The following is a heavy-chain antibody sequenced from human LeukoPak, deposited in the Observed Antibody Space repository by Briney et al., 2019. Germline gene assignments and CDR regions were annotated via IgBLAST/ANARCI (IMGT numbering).Heavy chain of an antibody. CDR2: ISSSSSYI. D-gene: IGHD4-17*01. Sequence: PGGSLRLSCAASGFTFSSYSLNWVRQAPGKGLEWVSSISSSSSYIYYADSVKGRFTISRDNSKNTLYLQMNSLRAEDTAVYYCARDRDGDYGMDVWGQGTTVTVSS. CDR1: GFTFSSYS. J-gene: IGHJ6*02. V-gene: IGHV3-21*01. CDR3: ARDRDGDYGMDV.